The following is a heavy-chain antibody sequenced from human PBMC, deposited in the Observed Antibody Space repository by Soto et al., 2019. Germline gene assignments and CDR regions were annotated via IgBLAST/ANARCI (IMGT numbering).Heavy chain of an antibody. D-gene: IGHD5-18*01. Sequence: QVQLQESGPGLVKPSQTLSLTCTVSGGSFSSGGYWSWIRQHPGRGLEWIGYIYHTGSTNFNPSLKSRVAISIDTSKNQFSPELSSVTAADTAVYYCARDYNSYGLSSWGQGTLVTVSS. CDR3: ARDYNSYGLSS. J-gene: IGHJ5*02. CDR2: IYHTGST. CDR1: GGSFSSGGY. V-gene: IGHV4-31*03.